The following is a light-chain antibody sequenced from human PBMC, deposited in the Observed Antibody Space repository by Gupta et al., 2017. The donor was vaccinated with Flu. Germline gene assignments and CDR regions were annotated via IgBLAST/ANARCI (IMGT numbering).Light chain of an antibody. V-gene: IGLV1-44*01. CDR2: GNN. J-gene: IGLJ3*02. Sequence: QFVLTQPPSASGTPGQRVTISCSGSSSNIGSNSVNWYQQVPGTAPNLLIYGNNQRPSGVPDRLPGSKSGTSASLAISGLQSEDEAYYYCATWDDSLNGWVFGGGTKLTVL. CDR1: SSNIGSNS. CDR3: ATWDDSLNGWV.